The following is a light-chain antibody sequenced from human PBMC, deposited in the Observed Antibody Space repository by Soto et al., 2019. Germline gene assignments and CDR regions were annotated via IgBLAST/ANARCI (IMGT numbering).Light chain of an antibody. Sequence: EIVMTQSPATLSVSPGERATLSCRASQSVSSNLAWYQQKPGQAPRLLIYGASTRATGIPARFSGSGSGTEFTLPISSLQSEDFAVYYSQQYNNWPRTFGQGTKVEIK. CDR1: QSVSSN. CDR3: QQYNNWPRT. V-gene: IGKV3-15*01. CDR2: GAS. J-gene: IGKJ1*01.